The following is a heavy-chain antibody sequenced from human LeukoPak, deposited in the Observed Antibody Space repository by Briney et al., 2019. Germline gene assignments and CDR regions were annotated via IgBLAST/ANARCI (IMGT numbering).Heavy chain of an antibody. Sequence: SETLSLTCIVSGGSISNYYWSWIRQPPGKGLEWIGYISYSGITNYNPSLKSRVTLSVDSSNKQFSLKLSSVTAADTAEYYCARGKYYYYDSSAYYGFDYWGQGTLVTVSS. J-gene: IGHJ4*02. CDR1: GGSISNYY. CDR2: ISYSGIT. V-gene: IGHV4-59*01. CDR3: ARGKYYYYDSSAYYGFDY. D-gene: IGHD3-22*01.